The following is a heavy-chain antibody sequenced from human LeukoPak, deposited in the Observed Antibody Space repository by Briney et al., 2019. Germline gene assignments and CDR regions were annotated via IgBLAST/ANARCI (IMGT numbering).Heavy chain of an antibody. Sequence: PGGSLRLSCAASGFTFSDYYMSWIRQAPGKGLEWVSYISSSGSTIYYADSVKGRFTISRDNAKNSVYLQMNSLRAEDTAVYYCARETPPVVPAAPRNYYYYMDVWGKGTTVTVSS. J-gene: IGHJ6*03. V-gene: IGHV3-11*04. CDR2: ISSSGSTI. CDR1: GFTFSDYY. D-gene: IGHD2-2*01. CDR3: ARETPPVVPAAPRNYYYYMDV.